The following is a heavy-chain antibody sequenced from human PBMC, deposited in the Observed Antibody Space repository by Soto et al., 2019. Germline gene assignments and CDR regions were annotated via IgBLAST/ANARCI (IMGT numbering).Heavy chain of an antibody. CDR3: VAELYSGGRCCSFDI. D-gene: IGHD2-15*01. CDR2: IIIGSDKT. Sequence: QMEVVQSGPEVKKPGTSVKVSCKASGFTFSNSAVQWVRQVRGQRLEWIGWIIIGSDKTKSAQNLQDRLTITRDMSTKTAYMELTGLRSEDTAVYYCVAELYSGGRCCSFDIWGQGTMVTVSS. V-gene: IGHV1-58*01. J-gene: IGHJ3*02. CDR1: GFTFSNSA.